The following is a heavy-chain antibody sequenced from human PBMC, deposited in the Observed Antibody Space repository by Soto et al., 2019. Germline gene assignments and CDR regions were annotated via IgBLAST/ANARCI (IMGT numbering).Heavy chain of an antibody. V-gene: IGHV1-3*01. CDR1: GYIFTGYA. CDR2: INGGNGDT. D-gene: IGHD2-15*01. J-gene: IGHJ4*02. Sequence: ASVKVSCKASGYIFTGYAMHWVRQAPGQGLEWMGWINGGNGDTQCSQKFQGRVTITRDTSASTAYMELSSLRSEDTAVYYCAREALGGRDYFDYCGQGTLVTVSS. CDR3: AREALGGRDYFDY.